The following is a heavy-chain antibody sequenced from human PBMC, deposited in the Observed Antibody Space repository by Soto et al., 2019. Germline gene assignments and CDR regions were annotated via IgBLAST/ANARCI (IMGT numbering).Heavy chain of an antibody. V-gene: IGHV4-39*01. CDR3: ASDSGSYSRDY. Sequence: QLQLQESGPGLVKPSETLSLTCTVSGGSISSSSYYWGWIRQPPGKGLEWIGSIYYSGSTYYNPSLKSRVTISVDTSKNQFSLKLSSVAAADTAVYYCASDSGSYSRDYWGQGTLVNVSS. D-gene: IGHD1-26*01. CDR2: IYYSGST. J-gene: IGHJ4*02. CDR1: GGSISSSSYY.